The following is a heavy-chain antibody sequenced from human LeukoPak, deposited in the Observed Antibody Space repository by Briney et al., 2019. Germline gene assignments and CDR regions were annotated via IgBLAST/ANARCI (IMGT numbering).Heavy chain of an antibody. CDR1: GYTLTELS. D-gene: IGHD3-10*01. V-gene: IGHV1-24*01. J-gene: IGHJ3*02. Sequence: ASVKVSCKVSGYTLTELSMHWVRQAPGKGLEWMGGFDPEDGETIYAQKFQGRVTMTEDTSTDTAYMELSGLRSEDTAVYYCATGNSLWFGSFDIWGQGTMVTVSS. CDR2: FDPEDGET. CDR3: ATGNSLWFGSFDI.